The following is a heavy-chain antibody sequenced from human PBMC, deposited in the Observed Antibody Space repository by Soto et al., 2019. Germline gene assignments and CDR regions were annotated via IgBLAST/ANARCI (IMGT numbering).Heavy chain of an antibody. J-gene: IGHJ5*02. V-gene: IGHV1-2*02. CDR3: SRPYCGSNSCHNWFDP. CDR1: GYIFTDYY. CDR2: INPNSGGT. D-gene: IGHD2-2*01. Sequence: ASGKVSCKASGYIFTDYYMNWVREAPGQGLELMGWINPNSGGTNYAQKFQGRVTMTTDTSITTAYMELSGLRSDDTAVYYCSRPYCGSNSCHNWFDPWGQGTLVTVYS.